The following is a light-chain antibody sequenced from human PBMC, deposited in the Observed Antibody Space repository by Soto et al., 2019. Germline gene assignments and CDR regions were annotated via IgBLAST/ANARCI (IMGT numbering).Light chain of an antibody. Sequence: ETVMTQSPATLSVSPGVGVTLSCRASQAVGDKLAWYQQKPGQAPRLLIHGASTRATDIPDRFSGSGSGTHFTLSISSLQPEDSAVYYCQQYNDWRTFGQGTKLEIK. CDR2: GAS. V-gene: IGKV3-15*01. CDR3: QQYNDWRT. CDR1: QAVGDK. J-gene: IGKJ2*02.